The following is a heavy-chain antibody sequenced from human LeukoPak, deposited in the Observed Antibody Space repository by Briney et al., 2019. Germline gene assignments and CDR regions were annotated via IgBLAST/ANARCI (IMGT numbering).Heavy chain of an antibody. V-gene: IGHV4-61*02. J-gene: IGHJ4*02. D-gene: IGHD1-26*01. CDR3: AREARIVGATGGFDY. Sequence: SETLSLTCTVSGGSISSGSYYWSWLRQPAGMGLEWIGRIYTSGSTNYNPSLKSRVTISVDTSKNQFSLKLSSVTAADTAVYYCAREARIVGATGGFDYWGQGTLVTVSS. CDR2: IYTSGST. CDR1: GGSISSGSYY.